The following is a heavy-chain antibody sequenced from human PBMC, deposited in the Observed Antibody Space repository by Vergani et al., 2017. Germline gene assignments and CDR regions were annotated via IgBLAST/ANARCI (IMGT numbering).Heavy chain of an antibody. D-gene: IGHD1-26*01. J-gene: IGHJ3*02. Sequence: QVQLVESGGGLVKPGGSLRLSCAASGFTFSDYYMSWIRQAPGKGLEWVSYISSSSSYTNYADSVKGRFTISRDNAKNSLYLQMNSLRAEDTAVYYCARDPEGAPGENAFDIWGQGTMVTVSS. CDR3: ARDPEGAPGENAFDI. CDR2: ISSSSSYT. V-gene: IGHV3-11*05. CDR1: GFTFSDYY.